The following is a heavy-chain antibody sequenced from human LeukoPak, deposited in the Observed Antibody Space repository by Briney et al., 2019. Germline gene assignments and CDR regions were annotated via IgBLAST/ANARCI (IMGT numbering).Heavy chain of an antibody. J-gene: IGHJ4*02. D-gene: IGHD5-18*01. CDR2: IYYSGST. CDR3: ARHLRGYSYGHRFDY. Sequence: PSQTLSLTSTVPGGTISRGGYYRSWIRQHPGKGLEWIGYIYYSGSTYYNPSLKSRVTIPVDTSKNQFFLKLSSVTAADTAVYYCARHLRGYSYGHRFDYWGQGTLVTVSS. CDR1: GGTISRGGYY. V-gene: IGHV4-31*03.